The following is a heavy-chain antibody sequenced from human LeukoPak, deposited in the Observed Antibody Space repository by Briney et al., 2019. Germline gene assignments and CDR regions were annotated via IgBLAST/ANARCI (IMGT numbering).Heavy chain of an antibody. Sequence: GGSLRLSCAASGFTFSSYAMHWVRQAPGKGLEWVAFIRFDGNNKYYADSVKGRFTISRDNSKNTLYLQMNSLRAEDTAVYYCAKDSSAWVATIQTSFDYWGQGTLVTVSS. J-gene: IGHJ4*02. CDR3: AKDSSAWVATIQTSFDY. CDR2: IRFDGNNK. D-gene: IGHD5-24*01. CDR1: GFTFSSYA. V-gene: IGHV3-30*02.